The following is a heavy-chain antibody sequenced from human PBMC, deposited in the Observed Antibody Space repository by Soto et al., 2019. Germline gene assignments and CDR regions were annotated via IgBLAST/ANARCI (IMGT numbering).Heavy chain of an antibody. J-gene: IGHJ4*02. CDR1: GDSITSYY. CDR3: ARVGDSGYYWYFDY. Sequence: TLSLTCTVSGDSITSYYWTWIRQAAGKRLECIGRVFSSGTTNYNPSLKSRVTMSVDTSKNQLSLKLTSVTAADTAVYYCARVGDSGYYWYFDYWGQGALVTVSS. D-gene: IGHD3-22*01. CDR2: VFSSGTT. V-gene: IGHV4-4*07.